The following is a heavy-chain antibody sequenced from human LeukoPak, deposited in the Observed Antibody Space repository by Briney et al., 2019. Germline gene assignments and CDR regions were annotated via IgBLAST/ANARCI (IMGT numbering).Heavy chain of an antibody. J-gene: IGHJ4*02. V-gene: IGHV1-69*04. CDR3: ARETRGYSYGNFDY. CDR2: IIPILGIA. CDR1: GGTFSSYA. D-gene: IGHD5-18*01. Sequence: SVKVSCKASGGTFSSYAISWVRQAPGQGPEWMGRIIPILGIANYAQKFQGRVTITADKSTSTAYMELSSLRSEDTAVYYCARETRGYSYGNFDYWGQGTLVTVSS.